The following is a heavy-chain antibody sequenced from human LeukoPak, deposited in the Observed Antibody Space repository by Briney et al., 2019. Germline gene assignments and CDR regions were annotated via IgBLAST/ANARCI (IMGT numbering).Heavy chain of an antibody. CDR2: ISSSSSYI. J-gene: IGHJ4*02. D-gene: IGHD3-22*01. V-gene: IGHV3-21*01. CDR3: ARDRSTYYYDSSGLDY. Sequence: GSLRLSCAASGFTFSSYSMNWVRQAPGKGLEWVSSISSSSSYIYYADSVKGRFTISRDNAKNSLYLQMNSLRAEDTAVYYCARDRSTYYYDSSGLDYWGQGTLVTVSS. CDR1: GFTFSSYS.